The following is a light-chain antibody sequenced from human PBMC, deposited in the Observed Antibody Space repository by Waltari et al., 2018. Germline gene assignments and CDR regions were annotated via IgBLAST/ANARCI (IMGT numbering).Light chain of an antibody. V-gene: IGKV3-20*01. Sequence: EIVLTQSPGTLSFSPGERATLSCRASQAISNSYLAWYQQKPGQAPRLLIYNASHRGTGIPDKFSGSGSGTDFTLTISRLEPEDFAVYYCQQYGSPPRTFGQGTKVEIK. CDR1: QAISNSY. CDR2: NAS. CDR3: QQYGSPPRT. J-gene: IGKJ1*01.